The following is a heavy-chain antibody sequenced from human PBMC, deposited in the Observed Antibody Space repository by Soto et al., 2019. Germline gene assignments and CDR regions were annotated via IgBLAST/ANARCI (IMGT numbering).Heavy chain of an antibody. V-gene: IGHV3-23*01. CDR2: ISGSGGST. J-gene: IGHJ4*02. CDR3: AKDPSCSGGSCYPRNFDY. CDR1: GFTFSSYA. Sequence: GGSLRLSCAASGFTFSSYAMSWVRQAPGKGLEWVSAISGSGGSTYYADSVKGRFTISRDNSKNTLYLQMNSLRAEDTAVYYCAKDPSCSGGSCYPRNFDYWGQGTLVTVSS. D-gene: IGHD2-15*01.